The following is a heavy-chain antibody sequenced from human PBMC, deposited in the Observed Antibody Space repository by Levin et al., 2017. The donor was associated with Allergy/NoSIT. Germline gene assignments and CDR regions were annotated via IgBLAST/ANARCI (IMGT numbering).Heavy chain of an antibody. CDR2: ISYSGST. J-gene: IGHJ4*02. CDR1: HGSISSYY. CDR3: ASGREYWYYFDY. V-gene: IGHV4-59*01. Sequence: SETLSLTCTVSHGSISSYYWSWIRQPPGKGLEWIGYISYSGSTNYNPSLNSRLTISLDTSKNQFSLKLSSVTAADTAVYYCASGREYWYYFDYWGQGTLVTVSS. D-gene: IGHD2-8*02.